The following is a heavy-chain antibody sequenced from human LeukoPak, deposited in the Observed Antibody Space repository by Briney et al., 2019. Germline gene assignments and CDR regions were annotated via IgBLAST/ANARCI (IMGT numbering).Heavy chain of an antibody. J-gene: IGHJ5*02. V-gene: IGHV1-8*01. CDR3: ARGGYSSSWSTAGDWFDP. D-gene: IGHD6-13*01. Sequence: GASVKVSCKASGYTFTSYDINWVRQATGQGLEWMGWMNPNSGNTGYAQKFQGRVTMTRNTSISTAYMELSSLRSEDTAVYYCARGGYSSSWSTAGDWFDPWGQGTLVTVSS. CDR1: GYTFTSYD. CDR2: MNPNSGNT.